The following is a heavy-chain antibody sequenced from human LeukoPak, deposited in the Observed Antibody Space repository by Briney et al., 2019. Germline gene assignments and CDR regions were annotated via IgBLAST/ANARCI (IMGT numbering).Heavy chain of an antibody. J-gene: IGHJ4*02. CDR2: IIPIFGTA. CDR1: GGTFSSYA. CDR3: ARDYSGSYSFDY. V-gene: IGHV1-69*13. D-gene: IGHD1-26*01. Sequence: SVKLSCKASGGTFSSYAISWVRQAPGQGLEWMGGIIPIFGTANYAQKFQGRVTITADESTSTAYMELSRLRSEDTAVYYCARDYSGSYSFDYWGQGTLVTVSS.